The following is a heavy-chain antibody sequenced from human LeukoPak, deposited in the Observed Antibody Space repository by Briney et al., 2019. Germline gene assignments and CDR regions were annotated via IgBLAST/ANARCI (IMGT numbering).Heavy chain of an antibody. Sequence: PSETLSLTCTVSGGSISGSSYYWGWIRQPPGKGLEWIGSIYYSGSTYYNPSLKSRVTISVDTSKNQFSLKLSSVTAADTAVYYCARALLSGSYPFFDYWGQGTLVTVSS. D-gene: IGHD1-26*01. CDR2: IYYSGST. J-gene: IGHJ4*02. CDR1: GGSISGSSYY. CDR3: ARALLSGSYPFFDY. V-gene: IGHV4-39*07.